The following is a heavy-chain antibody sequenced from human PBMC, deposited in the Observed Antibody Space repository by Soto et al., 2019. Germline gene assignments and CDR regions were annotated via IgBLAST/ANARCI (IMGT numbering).Heavy chain of an antibody. CDR3: AGLYPYESSGYHLNY. Sequence: SETLSLTFAVYGGSFSGYYWSWIRQPPGKGLEWIGEINHSGSTNYNPSLKSRVTISVDTSKNQFSLKLRSVTAADTAVFYCAGLYPYESSGYHLNYWGQGALVTVSS. CDR2: INHSGST. D-gene: IGHD3-22*01. V-gene: IGHV4-34*01. CDR1: GGSFSGYY. J-gene: IGHJ4*02.